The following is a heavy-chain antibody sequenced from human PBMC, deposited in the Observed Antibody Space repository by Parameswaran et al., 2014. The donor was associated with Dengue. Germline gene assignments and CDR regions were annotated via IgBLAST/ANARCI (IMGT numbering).Heavy chain of an antibody. D-gene: IGHD3-10*01. CDR3: ARFSDGILWFGELLHYGMDV. CDR2: IIPIFGTA. V-gene: IGHV1-69*01. Sequence: RLVRQAPGQGLEWMGGIIPIFGTANYAQKFQGRVTITADESTSTAYMELSSLRSEDTAVYYCARFSDGILWFGELLHYGMDVWGQGTTVTVSS. J-gene: IGHJ6*02.